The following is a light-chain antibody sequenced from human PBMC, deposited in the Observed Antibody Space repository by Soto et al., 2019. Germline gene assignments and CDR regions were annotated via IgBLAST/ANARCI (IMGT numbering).Light chain of an antibody. V-gene: IGKV1-39*01. CDR3: EQSYSTPWT. CDR2: AAS. Sequence: DIQMTQSPSSLSASVGDRVTITCRASQSISSYLNWYQQKPGKAPKLLIYAASSLQSGVPSRFSGSGSGTDFTLTISSVQPEDFATYYYEQSYSTPWTFGQGTKVEIK. J-gene: IGKJ1*01. CDR1: QSISSY.